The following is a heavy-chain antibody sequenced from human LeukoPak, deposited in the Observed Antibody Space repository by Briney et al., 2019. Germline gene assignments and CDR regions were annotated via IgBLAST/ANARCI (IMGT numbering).Heavy chain of an antibody. V-gene: IGHV1-46*01. J-gene: IGHJ4*02. CDR3: ARDRDDYGEWGRNYFDY. D-gene: IGHD4-17*01. CDR1: GYTFTSYY. Sequence: ASVKVSCKASGYTFTSYYMHWVRQAPGQGLEWMGIINPSGGSTSYAQKFQGRVTMTRDTSTSTVYMELSGLRSEDTAVYYCARDRDDYGEWGRNYFDYWGQGTLVTVSS. CDR2: INPSGGST.